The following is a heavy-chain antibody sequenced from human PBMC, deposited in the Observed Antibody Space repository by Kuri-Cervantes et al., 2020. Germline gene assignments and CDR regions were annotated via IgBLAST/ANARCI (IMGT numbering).Heavy chain of an antibody. CDR3: ARDVASSWYDPHYFDY. CDR1: GDSVSSNSAA. Sequence: LRLSCAISGDSVSSNSAAWNWIRQSPSRGLEWLGRTYYRSKWYSDYAVSVKSRITINPDTSKNQFSLQLNSVTPEDTAVYYCARDVASSWYDPHYFDYWGQGTLVTVSS. CDR2: TYYRSKWYS. J-gene: IGHJ4*02. V-gene: IGHV6-1*01. D-gene: IGHD6-13*01.